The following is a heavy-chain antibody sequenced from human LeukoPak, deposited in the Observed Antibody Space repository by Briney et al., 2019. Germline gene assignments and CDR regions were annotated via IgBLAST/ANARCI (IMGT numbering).Heavy chain of an antibody. V-gene: IGHV3-21*01. J-gene: IGHJ3*02. D-gene: IGHD3-16*02. Sequence: PGGSLRLSCAASGFTFKNYGMHWVRQAPGKGLEWVSSNSSSSSYIYYADSVKGRFTISRDNAKNSLYLQMNSLRAEDTAVYYCARDMITFGGVIVHDAFDIWGQGTMVTVSS. CDR2: NSSSSSYI. CDR3: ARDMITFGGVIVHDAFDI. CDR1: GFTFKNYG.